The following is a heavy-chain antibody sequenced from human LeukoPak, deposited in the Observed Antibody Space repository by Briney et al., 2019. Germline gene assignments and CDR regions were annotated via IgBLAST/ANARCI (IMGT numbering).Heavy chain of an antibody. CDR1: GGSFSGYY. J-gene: IGHJ4*02. CDR3: ARDSVAGTPH. CDR2: INHSGST. D-gene: IGHD6-19*01. Sequence: PSETLSLTRAVYGGSFSGYYWSWIRQPPGKGLEWIGEINHSGSTNYNPSLKSRVTISVDTSKNQFSLKLSSVTAADTAVYYCARDSVAGTPHWGQGTLVTVSS. V-gene: IGHV4-34*01.